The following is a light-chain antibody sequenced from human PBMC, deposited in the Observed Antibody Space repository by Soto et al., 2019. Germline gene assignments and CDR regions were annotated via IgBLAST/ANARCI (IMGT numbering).Light chain of an antibody. CDR1: QGISNY. CDR2: AAS. J-gene: IGKJ1*01. Sequence: EIQITQSPSSLCSSLVQIVTIPSRASQGISNYLAWYQQKPGKVPKLLIYAASSLQSGVPSRFSGSGSGTEFTLTISSLQPEDFATYYCLQHNSFPRTFGQGTKVDIK. V-gene: IGKV1-17*01. CDR3: LQHNSFPRT.